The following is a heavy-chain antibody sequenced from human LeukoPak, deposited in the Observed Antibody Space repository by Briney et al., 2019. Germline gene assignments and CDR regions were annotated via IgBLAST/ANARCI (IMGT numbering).Heavy chain of an antibody. CDR3: ARGYSSSWNYFDY. Sequence: ASVKVSCKASGYTFTSXSXXXVRXXXXQGXXWXGWMSAYNGNTIYAQKVKGRVTMTTDTSTSIAYMELRSLKSDDTAVYYCARGYSSSWNYFDYWGLGTLVTVSS. D-gene: IGHD6-13*01. J-gene: IGHJ4*02. V-gene: IGHV1-18*01. CDR1: GYTFTSXS. CDR2: MSAYNGNT.